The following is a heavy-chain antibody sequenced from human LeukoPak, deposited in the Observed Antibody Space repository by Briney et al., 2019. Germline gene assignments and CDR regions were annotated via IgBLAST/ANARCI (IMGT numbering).Heavy chain of an antibody. CDR3: ASNSGFNEGAFDI. CDR1: GGSISSYY. J-gene: IGHJ3*02. CDR2: IYYSGST. D-gene: IGHD6-19*01. V-gene: IGHV4-59*08. Sequence: PSETLSLTCTVSGGSISSYYWSWIRQPPGKGLEWIGYIYYSGSTNYNPSLKSRVTISVDTSKNQFSLKLSSVTAADTAVYYCASNSGFNEGAFDIWGQGTMVTVSS.